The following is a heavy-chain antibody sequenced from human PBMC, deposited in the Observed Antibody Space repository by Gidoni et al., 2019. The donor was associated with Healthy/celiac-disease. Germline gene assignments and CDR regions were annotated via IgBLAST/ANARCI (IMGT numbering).Heavy chain of an antibody. CDR1: GFTFGDYA. D-gene: IGHD3-10*01. V-gene: IGHV3-49*04. CDR3: TSFDYGSVRDFDY. CDR2: IRSKAYGGTT. J-gene: IGHJ4*02. Sequence: EVQLVESGGGLVQPGRSLRLSCTASGFTFGDYAMSWVRQAPGKGLEWVGFIRSKAYGGTTEYAASVKGRFTISRDDSKSIAYLQMNSLKTEDTAVYYCTSFDYGSVRDFDYWGQGTLVTVSS.